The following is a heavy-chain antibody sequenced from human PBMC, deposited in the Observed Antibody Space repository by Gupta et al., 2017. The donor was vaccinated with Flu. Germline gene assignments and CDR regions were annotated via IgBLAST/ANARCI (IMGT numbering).Heavy chain of an antibody. J-gene: IGHJ4*02. CDR2: FNPNSGGA. CDR3: MAGPCVGALCYYAF. D-gene: IGHD2-21*01. V-gene: IGHV1-2*02. Sequence: QLQLSPSGAEVKHPEASMQVPCTASAYTFTAHYMRWVRQPPGQGLEWMGWFNPNSGGANYAMNFQGSVTMTGDTSISTAYMELSILRSDDSAVYYCMAGPCVGALCYYAFWGQGSLVTVSS. CDR1: AYTFTAHY.